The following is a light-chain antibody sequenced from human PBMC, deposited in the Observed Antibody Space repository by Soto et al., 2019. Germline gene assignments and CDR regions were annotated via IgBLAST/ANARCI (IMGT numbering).Light chain of an antibody. CDR1: SSDVGGYNF. CDR3: SSFAGGNNLL. Sequence: QSALTQPPSASGSPGQSVTISCTGTSSDVGGYNFVSWYQQHPGKAPQLLIYEVSKRPSGVPDRFSGSKSDNTASLTVSGLQAEDEADYYCSSFAGGNNLLFGGGTKLT. J-gene: IGLJ2*01. V-gene: IGLV2-8*01. CDR2: EVS.